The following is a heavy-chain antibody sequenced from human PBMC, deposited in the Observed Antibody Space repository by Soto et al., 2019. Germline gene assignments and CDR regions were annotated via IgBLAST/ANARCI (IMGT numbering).Heavy chain of an antibody. CDR2: IVVGSGNT. D-gene: IGHD6-19*01. CDR3: AAVGRSSGWPEDFGFDI. Sequence: ASVKVSCKASGFTFTSSAMQWVRQARGQRLEWIGWIVVGSGNTNYAQKFQERVTITRDMSTSTAYMELSSLRSEDTAVYYCAAVGRSSGWPEDFGFDIWGQGTMVTVSS. J-gene: IGHJ3*02. CDR1: GFTFTSSA. V-gene: IGHV1-58*02.